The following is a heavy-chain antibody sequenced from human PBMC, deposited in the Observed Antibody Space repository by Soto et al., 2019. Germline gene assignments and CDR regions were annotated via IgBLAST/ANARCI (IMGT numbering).Heavy chain of an antibody. D-gene: IGHD3-22*01. CDR2: INAGNGNT. CDR1: VYTFTSYA. J-gene: IGHJ5*02. V-gene: IGHV1-3*01. CDR3: ARVRSYYDSSPGAWFDP. Sequence: QVQLVQSGAEVKKPGASVKVSCKASVYTFTSYAMHWVRQAPGQRLEWMGWINAGNGNTKYSQKFQGRVTITRDTSASTAYMELSSLRSEDTAVYYCARVRSYYDSSPGAWFDPWGQGTLVTVSS.